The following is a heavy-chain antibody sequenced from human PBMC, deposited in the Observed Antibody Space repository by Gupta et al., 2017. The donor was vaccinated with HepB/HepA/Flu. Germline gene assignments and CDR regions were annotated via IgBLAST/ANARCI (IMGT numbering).Heavy chain of an antibody. Sequence: QVQLVQSGAEVNKHGASVKVSCKASGYTFTSHSIHWVRPAPGQGREWMGTINPSGDYTISAQRFLGRVSMTRETSTCTDYMDVSSLRSEDTSVYYCARAVSDDYYRGMDVWGQGTTVTVSS. V-gene: IGHV1-46*01. CDR3: ARAVSDDYYRGMDV. CDR1: GYTFTSHS. J-gene: IGHJ6*02. CDR2: INPSGDYT. D-gene: IGHD3-22*01.